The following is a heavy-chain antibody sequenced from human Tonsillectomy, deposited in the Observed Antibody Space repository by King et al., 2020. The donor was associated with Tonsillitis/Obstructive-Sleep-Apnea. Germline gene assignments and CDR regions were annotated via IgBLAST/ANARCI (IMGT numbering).Heavy chain of an antibody. J-gene: IGHJ5*02. CDR1: GFTFSTYY. Sequence: VQLVESGGGLVQPGGSLRLSCAASGFTFSTYYMTWVRRAPGKGLEWVANIKQDGSEKYYVDSVKGRFTISRDNAKNSLYLQMNSLRAEDTAVYYRAREEGWFDPWGQGTLVIVSS. V-gene: IGHV3-7*03. CDR3: AREEGWFDP. CDR2: IKQDGSEK.